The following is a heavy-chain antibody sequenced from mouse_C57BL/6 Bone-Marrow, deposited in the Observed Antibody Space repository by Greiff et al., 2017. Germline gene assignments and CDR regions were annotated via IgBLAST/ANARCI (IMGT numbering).Heavy chain of an antibody. CDR3: ASGGRGAY. J-gene: IGHJ3*01. D-gene: IGHD1-1*02. CDR1: GFTFSSYG. CDR2: ISSGGSYT. V-gene: IGHV5-6*02. Sequence: DVKLVESGGDLVKPGGSLKLSCAASGFTFSSYGMSWVRQTPDQRLEWVATISSGGSYTYYPDSVKGRFTISRDNAKNTLYLQMSSLKSEDTAMYYCASGGRGAYWGQGTRVTVSA.